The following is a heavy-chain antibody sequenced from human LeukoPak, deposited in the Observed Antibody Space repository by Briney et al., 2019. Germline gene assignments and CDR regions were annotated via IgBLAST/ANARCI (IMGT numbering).Heavy chain of an antibody. Sequence: GSLRLSCAVSGFIFSSYEMSWVRQAPGEGLEWVSYISISGGTIYYADSVKGRFTISRDNAKNTLSLQMNSLRADDTAMYYCAKEGGSNSWHFDFWGQGTLVTVSS. CDR3: AKEGGSNSWHFDF. V-gene: IGHV3-48*03. CDR2: ISISGGTI. D-gene: IGHD6-13*01. CDR1: GFIFSSYE. J-gene: IGHJ4*02.